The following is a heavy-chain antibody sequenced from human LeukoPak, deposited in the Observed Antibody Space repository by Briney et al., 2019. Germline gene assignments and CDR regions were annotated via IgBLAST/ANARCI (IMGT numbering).Heavy chain of an antibody. CDR1: GFTFSSYW. CDR2: IKQDGSEK. J-gene: IGHJ4*02. V-gene: IGHV3-7*01. D-gene: IGHD3-22*01. Sequence: GGSLRLSCAASGFTFSSYWMSWVRQAPGKGLGWVANIKQDGSEKYYVDSVKGRFTISRDNAKNSLYLQMNSLRAEDTAVYYCARDSDYYDSSGFQDYWGQGTLVTVSS. CDR3: ARDSDYYDSSGFQDY.